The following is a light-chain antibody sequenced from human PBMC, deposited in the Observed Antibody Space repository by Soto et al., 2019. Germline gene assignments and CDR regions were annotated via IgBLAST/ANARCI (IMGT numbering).Light chain of an antibody. CDR1: SSNVGTYNY. CDR3: CSYAGSYIFV. CDR2: DVS. V-gene: IGLV2-11*01. J-gene: IGLJ1*01. Sequence: QSVLTQPASVSGSPGQSITISCTGTSSNVGTYNYVSWYRQHPGKAPKLMISDVSKRPSGVPDRFSGSKSDNTASLTISGLQAEDEGDYYCCSYAGSYIFVFGTGTKVTVL.